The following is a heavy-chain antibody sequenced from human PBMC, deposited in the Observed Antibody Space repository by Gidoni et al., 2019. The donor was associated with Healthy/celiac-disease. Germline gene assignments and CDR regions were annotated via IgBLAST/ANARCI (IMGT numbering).Heavy chain of an antibody. J-gene: IGHJ6*02. CDR1: GYTFTSYA. V-gene: IGHV1-3*01. Sequence: QVQLVQSGAEVKKPGASVKVSCKASGYTFTSYAMHWVRQAPGQRLEWMGWINAGNGNTKYSQKFQVRVTITRDTSASTAYMELSSLRSEDTAVYYCARSDDFWSGYYRDYYYYGMDVWGQGTTVTVSS. CDR2: INAGNGNT. CDR3: ARSDDFWSGYYRDYYYYGMDV. D-gene: IGHD3-3*01.